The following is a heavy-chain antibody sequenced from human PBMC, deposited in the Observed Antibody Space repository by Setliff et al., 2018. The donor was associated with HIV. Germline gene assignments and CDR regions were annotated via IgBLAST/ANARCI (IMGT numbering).Heavy chain of an antibody. J-gene: IGHJ3*02. D-gene: IGHD5-12*01. CDR2: IYHSGST. V-gene: IGHV4-38-2*01. CDR3: ASTSRRLGDGSGNEGAFDI. Sequence: SETLSLTCAVSGYSLSSGYFWGWIRQPPGKGLEWIGSIYHSGSTYYNPSLKSRVTISVDTSKNQFSLKLSSVTAADTAVYYCASTSRRLGDGSGNEGAFDIWGQGTMVTVSS. CDR1: GYSLSSGYF.